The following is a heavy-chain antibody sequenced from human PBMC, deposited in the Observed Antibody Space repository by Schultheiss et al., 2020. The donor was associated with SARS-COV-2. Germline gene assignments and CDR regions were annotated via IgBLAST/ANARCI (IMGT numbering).Heavy chain of an antibody. J-gene: IGHJ5*02. CDR1: GYTFTSYG. Sequence: ASVKVSCKASGYTFTSYGISWVRQAPGQGLEWMGRVNPNSGTTNYAQKFQGRVTMTRDTSISTAYMELSRLRSDDTAVYYCARDANAFDPWGQGTLVTVSS. CDR2: VNPNSGTT. V-gene: IGHV1-2*06. CDR3: ARDANAFDP. D-gene: IGHD1-1*01.